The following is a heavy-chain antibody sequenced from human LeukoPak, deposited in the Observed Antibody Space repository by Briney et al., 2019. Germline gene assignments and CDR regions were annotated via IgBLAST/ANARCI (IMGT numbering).Heavy chain of an antibody. Sequence: SQTLSLTCAISGDIVSSDSSAWNWFRQSPSRGLEWLGRTYYRSRWYYDYAVSVKSRITINPDTSNNQFSLQLNSVTPEDTAVYYCARGGHFEYWGQGTLVTVSS. J-gene: IGHJ4*02. CDR2: TYYRSRWYY. V-gene: IGHV6-1*01. CDR1: GDIVSSDSSA. CDR3: ARGGHFEY. D-gene: IGHD6-25*01.